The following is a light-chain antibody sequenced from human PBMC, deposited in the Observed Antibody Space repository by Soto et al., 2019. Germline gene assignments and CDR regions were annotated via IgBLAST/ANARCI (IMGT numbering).Light chain of an antibody. V-gene: IGKV1-5*01. CDR1: QSISSW. Sequence: DIQMTQSPSTLSASVGDRVTITCRASQSISSWLAWYQQKPGKAPKLLIYDASSLESGVPSRFSGSGSGTEFPITISSLQPDDFATYYCQQYNSSPTFGQGTKVEIK. CDR2: DAS. J-gene: IGKJ1*01. CDR3: QQYNSSPT.